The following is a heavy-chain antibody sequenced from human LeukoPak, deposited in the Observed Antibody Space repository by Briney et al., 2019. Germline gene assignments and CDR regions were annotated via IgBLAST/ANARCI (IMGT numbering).Heavy chain of an antibody. J-gene: IGHJ4*02. CDR2: IRDSGGST. V-gene: IGHV3-23*01. CDR1: GFTFSSYS. D-gene: IGHD2-2*01. CDR3: AKLISSTSLSFDY. Sequence: GGSLRLSCAASGFTFSSYSMNWVRQAPGKGLEWVSAIRDSGGSTYYADSVKGRFTISRDNSKNTLYLQMNSLRAEDTAVYYCAKLISSTSLSFDYWGQGTLVTVSS.